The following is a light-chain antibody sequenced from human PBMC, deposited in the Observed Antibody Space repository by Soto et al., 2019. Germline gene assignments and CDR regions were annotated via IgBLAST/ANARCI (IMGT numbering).Light chain of an antibody. J-gene: IGLJ2*01. CDR1: SGDVGTYNL. CDR3: CSYAGRSNVV. Sequence: QSALTQPASVSGSPGQSITISCTGTSGDVGTYNLVSWYQQHPGRAPKLIIFEVNKRPSGVSNRLSGSKSGNTASLAISGLQADDEADYHCCSYAGRSNVVCGGGTMVTVL. CDR2: EVN. V-gene: IGLV2-23*02.